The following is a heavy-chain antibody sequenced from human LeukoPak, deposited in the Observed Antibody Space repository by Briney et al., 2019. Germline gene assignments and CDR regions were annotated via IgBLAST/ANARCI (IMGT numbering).Heavy chain of an antibody. CDR3: TTDRSRELRYFDWLPSYYFDY. CDR1: GFTFSNAW. J-gene: IGHJ4*02. CDR2: IKSKTDGGTT. D-gene: IGHD3-9*01. V-gene: IGHV3-15*01. Sequence: GGSLRLSCAASGFTFSNAWMSWVRQAPGKGLEWVGRIKSKTDGGTTDYAAPVKGRFTISRDDSKNTLYLQMNSLKTEDTAVYYCTTDRSRELRYFDWLPSYYFDYWGQGTLVTVSS.